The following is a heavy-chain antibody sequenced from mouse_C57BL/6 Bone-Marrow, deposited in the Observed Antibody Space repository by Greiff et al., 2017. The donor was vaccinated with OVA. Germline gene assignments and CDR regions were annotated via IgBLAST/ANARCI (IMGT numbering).Heavy chain of an antibody. CDR3: ASSYWYFDV. CDR2: IWSGGST. J-gene: IGHJ1*03. CDR1: GFSLTSYG. V-gene: IGHV2-2*01. Sequence: VQVVESGPGLVQPSQSLSITCTVSGFSLTSYGVHWVRQSPGKGLEWLGVIWSGGSTDYNAAFISRLSISKDNSKSQVFFKMNSLQADDTAIYYCASSYWYFDVWGTGTTVTVSS.